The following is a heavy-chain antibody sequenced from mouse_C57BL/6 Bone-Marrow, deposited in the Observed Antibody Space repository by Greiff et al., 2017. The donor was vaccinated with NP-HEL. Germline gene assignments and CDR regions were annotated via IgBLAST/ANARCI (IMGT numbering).Heavy chain of an antibody. J-gene: IGHJ3*01. V-gene: IGHV3-6*01. D-gene: IGHD5-1-1*01. Sequence: EVQLVESGPGLVKPSQSLSLTCSVTGYSITSGYYWNWIRQFPGNKLEWMGYISYDGSNNYNPSLKNRISITRDTSKNQFFLKLNSVTTEDTATYYCAREIPGAWFAYWGQGTLVTVSA. CDR1: GYSITSGYY. CDR3: AREIPGAWFAY. CDR2: ISYDGSN.